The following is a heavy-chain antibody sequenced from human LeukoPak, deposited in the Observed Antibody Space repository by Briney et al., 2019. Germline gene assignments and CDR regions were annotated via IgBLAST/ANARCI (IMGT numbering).Heavy chain of an antibody. Sequence: PSETLSLTCTVSGGSISSGDYYWSWIRQPPGKGLEWIGYIYYSGSTYYNPSLKSRVTISVDTSKNQFSLKLSSVTAADTAVYYCAITTFLRFLDFWGQGTLVTVSS. J-gene: IGHJ4*02. V-gene: IGHV4-30-4*01. CDR2: IYYSGST. CDR3: AITTFLRFLDF. CDR1: GGSISSGDYY. D-gene: IGHD3-3*01.